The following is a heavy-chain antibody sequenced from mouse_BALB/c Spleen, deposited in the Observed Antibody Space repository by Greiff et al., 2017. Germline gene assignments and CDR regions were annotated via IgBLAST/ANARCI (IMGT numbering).Heavy chain of an antibody. CDR2: ISYSGST. Sequence: EVQLVESGPSLVKPSQTLSLTCSVTGDSITSGYWNWIRKFPGNKLEYMGYISYSGSTYYNPSLKSRISITRDTSKNQYYLQLNSVTTEDTATYYCASHYGNYLIYYAMDYWGQGTSVTVSS. CDR3: ASHYGNYLIYYAMDY. D-gene: IGHD2-1*01. J-gene: IGHJ4*01. V-gene: IGHV3-8*02. CDR1: GDSITSGY.